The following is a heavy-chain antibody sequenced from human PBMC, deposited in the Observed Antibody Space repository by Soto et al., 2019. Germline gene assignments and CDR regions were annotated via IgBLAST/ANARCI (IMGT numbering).Heavy chain of an antibody. V-gene: IGHV2-5*02. J-gene: IGHJ5*02. CDR1: GFSLSATGVG. Sequence: QITLKESGPTLVKPTQTLTLTCTFSGFSLSATGVGVGWIRQPPGKALEWLAVIYWDDDKRDSPSLESRLTITKNTSKKQVVLTMANMDPVDTATYFCAHNGYYDILGFDPWGQGILVTVSS. CDR3: AHNGYYDILGFDP. D-gene: IGHD3-9*01. CDR2: IYWDDDK.